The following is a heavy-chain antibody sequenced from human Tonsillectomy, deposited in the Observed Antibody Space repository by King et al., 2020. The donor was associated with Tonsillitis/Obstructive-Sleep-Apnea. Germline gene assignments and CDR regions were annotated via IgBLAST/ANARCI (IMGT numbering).Heavy chain of an antibody. Sequence: VQLVESGGGVVQPGRSLRLSCAASGFTFSSYAMHWVRQAPGKGLEWVAVISYDGSNKYYADSVKGRFTISRENSKNTLYLQMNSLRAEDTAVYYCARGVTTHRGYYMDVWGKGTTVTVSS. V-gene: IGHV3-30*01. CDR3: ARGVTTHRGYYMDV. D-gene: IGHD4-17*01. CDR2: ISYDGSNK. CDR1: GFTFSSYA. J-gene: IGHJ6*03.